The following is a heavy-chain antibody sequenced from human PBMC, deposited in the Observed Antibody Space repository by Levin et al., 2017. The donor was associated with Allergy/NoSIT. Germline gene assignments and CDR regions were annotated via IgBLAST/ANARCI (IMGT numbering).Heavy chain of an antibody. CDR1: GGTFSSYA. J-gene: IGHJ6*03. CDR2: IIPIFGTA. V-gene: IGHV1-69*06. Sequence: GASVKVSCKASGGTFSSYAISWVRQAPGQGLEWMGGIIPIFGTANYAQKFQGRVTITADKSTSTAYMELSSLRSEDTAVYYCARAVKKYPQYYYYYYMDVWGKGTTVTVSS. CDR3: ARAVKKYPQYYYYYYMDV. D-gene: IGHD4-11*01.